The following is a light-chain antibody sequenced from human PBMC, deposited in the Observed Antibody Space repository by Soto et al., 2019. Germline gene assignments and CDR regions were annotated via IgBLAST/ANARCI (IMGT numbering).Light chain of an antibody. CDR3: QQYGSSLVT. CDR1: QSVNSNH. CDR2: GAS. J-gene: IGKJ5*01. Sequence: SPGERATLSCRASQSVNSNHLAWYQQRPGQAPRLLIYGASIRATGIPDRFSGSGSGTDFTLTISRLEPEDFAVFYCQQYGSSLVTFGQWTRLEIK. V-gene: IGKV3-20*01.